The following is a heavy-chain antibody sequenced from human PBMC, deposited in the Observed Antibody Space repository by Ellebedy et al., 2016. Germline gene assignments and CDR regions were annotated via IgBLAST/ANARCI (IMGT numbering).Heavy chain of an antibody. CDR2: ISSNGGST. CDR1: GFTFSSYA. V-gene: IGHV3-64D*09. J-gene: IGHJ4*02. CDR3: VNISGYDGSGSY. Sequence: GGSLRLSCSASGFTFSSYAMHWVRQAPGKGLEYVSAISSNGGSTYYADSVKGRFTISRDNSKTTLYLQMSRLRAEDTAVYYCVNISGYDGSGSYWGQGTLVTVSS. D-gene: IGHD5-12*01.